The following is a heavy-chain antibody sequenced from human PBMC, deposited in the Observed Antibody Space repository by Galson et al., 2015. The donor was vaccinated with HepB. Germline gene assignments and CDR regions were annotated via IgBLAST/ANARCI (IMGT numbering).Heavy chain of an antibody. CDR2: TYYGSKWYN. CDR3: AREVHKYFYDSSGYDY. Sequence: CAISGDSVSNNYAAWNWIRQSPSRGLEWLGRTYYGSKWYNDYANSVKSRVTINSDTSKNQFSLHLKSVTPDDTAVYYCAREVHKYFYDSSGYDYWDQGSQVTGAS. D-gene: IGHD3-22*01. CDR1: GDSVSNNYAA. J-gene: IGHJ4*02. V-gene: IGHV6-1*01.